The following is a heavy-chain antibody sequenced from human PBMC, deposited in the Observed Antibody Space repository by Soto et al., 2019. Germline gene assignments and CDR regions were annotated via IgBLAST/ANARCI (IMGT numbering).Heavy chain of an antibody. CDR3: ARDRDDILTGYYNVAGSAVVFDY. V-gene: IGHV3-21*01. CDR2: ISSSSSYI. CDR1: GFTFSSYS. Sequence: PGGSLRLSCAASGFTFSSYSMNWVRQAPGKGLEWVSSISSSSSYIYYADSVKGRFTISRDNAKNSLYLQMNSLRAEDTAVYYCARDRDDILTGYYNVAGSAVVFDYWGQGTLVTVSS. J-gene: IGHJ4*02. D-gene: IGHD3-9*01.